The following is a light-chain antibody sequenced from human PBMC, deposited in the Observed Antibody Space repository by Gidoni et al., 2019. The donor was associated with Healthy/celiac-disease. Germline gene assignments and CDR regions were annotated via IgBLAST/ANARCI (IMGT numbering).Light chain of an antibody. CDR3: QQSYSTPPYT. V-gene: IGKV1-39*01. CDR2: AAS. CDR1: QIISSY. Sequence: DIQMTQSPSSLSASVGDRVTIACRASQIISSYLNWYQQKPGKAPKLLIYAASSLQSGVPSRFSGSGYGTDFTLNISSLQPEDFATYYCQQSYSTPPYTFGQGTKLEIK. J-gene: IGKJ2*01.